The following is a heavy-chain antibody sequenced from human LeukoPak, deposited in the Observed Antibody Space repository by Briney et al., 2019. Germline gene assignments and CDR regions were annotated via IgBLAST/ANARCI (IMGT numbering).Heavy chain of an antibody. CDR2: INHSGST. D-gene: IGHD3-10*01. CDR3: ARFFYGSGSYTAPYYYGMDV. CDR1: GGSFSGYY. Sequence: SETLSLTCAVYGGSFSGYYWSWIRQPPGKGLEWIGEINHSGSTNYNPSLKSRVTISVDTSKNQFSLKLSSVPAADTAVYYCARFFYGSGSYTAPYYYGMDVWGQGTTVTVSS. J-gene: IGHJ6*02. V-gene: IGHV4-34*01.